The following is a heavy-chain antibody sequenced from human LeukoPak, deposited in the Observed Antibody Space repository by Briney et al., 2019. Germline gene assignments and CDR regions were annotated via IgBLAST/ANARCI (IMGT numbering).Heavy chain of an antibody. CDR3: ARAPRLRGVIITFDY. D-gene: IGHD3-10*01. CDR1: GGSISSYY. J-gene: IGHJ4*02. CDR2: IFDSGST. V-gene: IGHV4-59*01. Sequence: PSETLCLTCTVSGGSISSYYWSWIRQPPGKGLEWIGYIFDSGSTNYNPSLKSRVTISEDTSRNQFSLKLSSVTAADTAVYYCARAPRLRGVIITFDYWGQGTLVTVSS.